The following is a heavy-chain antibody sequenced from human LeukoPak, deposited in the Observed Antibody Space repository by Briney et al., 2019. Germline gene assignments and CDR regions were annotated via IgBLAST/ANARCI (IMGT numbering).Heavy chain of an antibody. J-gene: IGHJ3*02. D-gene: IGHD2-2*01. CDR3: TRPRRIVVVPAGDDAFDI. V-gene: IGHV3-73*01. CDR2: IRSKANSYAT. Sequence: GGSLRLSCAASGFTFSGSAMHWVRQASGKGLEWVGRIRSKANSYATAYAASVKGRFTISRYDSKNTAYLQMNSLKTEDTAVYYCTRPRRIVVVPAGDDAFDIWGQGTMVTVSS. CDR1: GFTFSGSA.